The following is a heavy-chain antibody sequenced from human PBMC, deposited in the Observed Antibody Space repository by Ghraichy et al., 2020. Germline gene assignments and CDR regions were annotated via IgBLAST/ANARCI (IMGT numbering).Heavy chain of an antibody. CDR2: IYYSGST. J-gene: IGHJ4*02. CDR1: GGSISSSSYY. D-gene: IGHD3-10*01. Sequence: SETLSLTCTVSGGSISSSSYYWGWIRQPPGKGLEWIGSIYYSGSTYYNPSLKSRVTISVDTSKNQFSLKLSSVTAADTAVYYCARDRGSGPKYYFDYWGQGTLVTVSS. V-gene: IGHV4-39*07. CDR3: ARDRGSGPKYYFDY.